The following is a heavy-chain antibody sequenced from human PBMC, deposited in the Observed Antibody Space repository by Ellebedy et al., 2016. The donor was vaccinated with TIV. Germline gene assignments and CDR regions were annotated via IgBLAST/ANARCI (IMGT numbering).Heavy chain of an antibody. CDR2: ISSVGSSI. CDR1: GFTFSSYS. V-gene: IGHV3-21*01. CDR3: ARGTSQSIIATTGGLGF. J-gene: IGHJ4*02. Sequence: PGGSLRLSCAATGFTFSSYSMAWVRQPPGKGLEWVSSISSVGSSIYYADSVRGRFTISRDNAKNSLFLQLNSLRAEDTAVYYCARGTSQSIIATTGGLGFWGQGTLVSVSS. D-gene: IGHD1-20*01.